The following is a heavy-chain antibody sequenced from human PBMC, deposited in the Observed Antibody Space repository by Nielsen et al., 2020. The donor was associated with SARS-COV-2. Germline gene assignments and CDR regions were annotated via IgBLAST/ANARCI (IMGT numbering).Heavy chain of an antibody. V-gene: IGHV3-21*01. CDR3: ARDGGRRTMFGVNHRVRKDAFDI. Sequence: GSLRLSCAASGFIFSDYNMNWVRQAPGKGLEWVSFISSRSDYIYYADSMKGRFTISRDNAKNSLFLQMNRLRVEDTAVYYCARDGGRRTMFGVNHRVRKDAFDIWGQWTMVTVSS. D-gene: IGHD3-3*01. CDR1: GFIFSDYN. J-gene: IGHJ3*02. CDR2: ISSRSDYI.